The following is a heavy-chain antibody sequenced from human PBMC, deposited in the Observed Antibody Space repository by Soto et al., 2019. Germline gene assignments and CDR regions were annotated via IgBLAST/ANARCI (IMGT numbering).Heavy chain of an antibody. D-gene: IGHD2-2*01. CDR2: MNPNSGHT. J-gene: IGHJ5*02. CDR1: GYPFTSHD. V-gene: IGHV1-8*01. Sequence: QVQLVQSGAEVKKPGASVKFSCKASGYPFTSHDINWMRQATGQGLEWMGWMNPNSGHTNYAQKCQGRVTLTRDTSISTAYMELTSLRSEDTAIYYCASDMSTTWGQGTLVTVSS. CDR3: ASDMSTT.